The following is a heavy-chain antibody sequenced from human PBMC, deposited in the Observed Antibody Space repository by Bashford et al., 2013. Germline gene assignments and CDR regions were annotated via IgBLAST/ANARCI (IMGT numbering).Heavy chain of an antibody. V-gene: IGHV1-2*02. D-gene: IGHD6-19*01. CDR2: INPNSGGT. CDR3: ARGDSSGWDLLDYYYYYGMDV. CDR1: GYTFTGYY. Sequence: ASVKVSCKASGYTFTGYYMHWVRQAPGQGLEWMGWINPNSGGTNYAQKFQGRVTMTRDTSISTAYMELSSLRSEDTAVYYCARGDSSGWDLLDYYYYYGMDVWGQGTTVTVSS. J-gene: IGHJ6*02.